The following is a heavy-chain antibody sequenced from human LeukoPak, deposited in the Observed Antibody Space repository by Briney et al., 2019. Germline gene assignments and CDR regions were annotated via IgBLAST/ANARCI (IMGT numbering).Heavy chain of an antibody. CDR1: GGAIISYY. J-gene: IGHJ6*03. V-gene: IGHV4-4*07. Sequence: PSETLSLTCSVSGGAIISYYWSWIRQPAGTGPEWIGRIYPTGNTDYNPSLKTRVTMSTDLSKKQFSLSLRSVTAADTAVYYCARLKFYDSTGYSPGYYMDVWGKGTAVTVSS. D-gene: IGHD3-22*01. CDR2: IYPTGNT. CDR3: ARLKFYDSTGYSPGYYMDV.